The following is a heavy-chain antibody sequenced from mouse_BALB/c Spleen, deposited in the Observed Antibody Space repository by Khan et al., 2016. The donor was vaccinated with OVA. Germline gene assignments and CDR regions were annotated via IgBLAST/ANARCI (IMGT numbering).Heavy chain of an antibody. V-gene: IGHV1-9*01. CDR1: GYTISSYW. CDR2: SLPVSGKT. CDR3: ARLDGKGLGYYNMDY. D-gene: IGHD2-1*01. Sequence: QVQLQQSGAELMKPGASVKISCKVSGYTISSYWIEWVKQRPGHGLEWIGESLPVSGKTNYIEKFKGKATFTADAYSNTAYMQLSSLTSEYSAVYYVARLDGKGLGYYNMDYWGQGTSVTGSS. J-gene: IGHJ4*01.